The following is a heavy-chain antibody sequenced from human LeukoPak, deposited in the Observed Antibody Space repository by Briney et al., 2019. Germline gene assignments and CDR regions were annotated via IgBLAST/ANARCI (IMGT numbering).Heavy chain of an antibody. D-gene: IGHD2-15*01. CDR2: INPSDGST. CDR1: GDSLTKYY. CDR3: APSVRSGGSYYSDY. V-gene: IGHV1-46*01. Sequence: ASVKVSCKASGDSLTKYYIHWVRQAPGQGLEWMGIINPSDGSTTYIQKFQGRVTMTTDTSTSTVNMELSSLRSEDTAVYYCAPSVRSGGSYYSDYWGQGTLVTVSS. J-gene: IGHJ4*02.